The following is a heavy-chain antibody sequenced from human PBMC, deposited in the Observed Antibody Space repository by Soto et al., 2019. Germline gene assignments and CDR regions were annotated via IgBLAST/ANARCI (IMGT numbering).Heavy chain of an antibody. V-gene: IGHV4-30-2*01. CDR3: AXXXXLGXVAADY. J-gene: IGHJ4*02. D-gene: IGHD6-19*01. CDR1: XGXXXXXXXS. Sequence: QLQLQESGSGLXXXSXXXSLTXXXSXGXXXXXXXSWSWIRQPPGKGLEWIGYIYHSGSTYYNPSLKSRVTISVDRSKNQFSLKLSSVTAADTAVYXCAXXXXLGXVAADYWGQGTLVTVSS. CDR2: IYHSGST.